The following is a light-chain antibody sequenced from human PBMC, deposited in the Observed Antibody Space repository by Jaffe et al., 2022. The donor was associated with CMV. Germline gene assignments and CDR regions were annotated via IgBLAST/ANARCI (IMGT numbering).Light chain of an antibody. J-gene: IGKJ3*01. CDR3: QQSYSPPFT. CDR1: QSITTF. V-gene: IGKV1-39*01. CDR2: DAS. Sequence: DIQMTQSPSSLSASVGDRVTITCRASQSITTFLSWYQHKPGKAPILLIYDASSVQSGVPSRFSASGYATDFTLTISSLQPEDFATYYCQQSYSPPFTFGPGTKVDIK.